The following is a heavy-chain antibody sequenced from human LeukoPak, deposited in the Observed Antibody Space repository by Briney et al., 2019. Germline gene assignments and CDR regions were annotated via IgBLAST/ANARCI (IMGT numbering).Heavy chain of an antibody. J-gene: IGHJ6*02. V-gene: IGHV4-59*08. CDR1: GGSISGYY. Sequence: PSETLSLTCTVSGGSISGYYWSWIRQPPGKGLEWIGYIYYTGSTDYNPSLKSRVTISVDTSKNQFSLKLSSVTAADTAVYYCARLGQYYDILTGYYYYYGMDVWGQGTTVTVSS. D-gene: IGHD3-9*01. CDR3: ARLGQYYDILTGYYYYYGMDV. CDR2: IYYTGST.